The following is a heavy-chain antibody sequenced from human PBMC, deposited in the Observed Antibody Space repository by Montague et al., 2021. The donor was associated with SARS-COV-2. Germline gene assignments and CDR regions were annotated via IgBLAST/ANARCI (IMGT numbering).Heavy chain of an antibody. CDR2: IYHSGST. CDR3: ARDPDCSGGSCYYYFDY. V-gene: IGHV4-4*02. Sequence: SETLSLTCAVSGGSISSSNWWSWVRQPPGKGLEWIGEIYHSGSTNYNPSLKSRVTISVDKSKNQFSLKLSSVTAADTAVYYCARDPDCSGGSCYYYFDYWGQGTLVTVSS. CDR1: GGSISSSNW. J-gene: IGHJ4*02. D-gene: IGHD2-15*01.